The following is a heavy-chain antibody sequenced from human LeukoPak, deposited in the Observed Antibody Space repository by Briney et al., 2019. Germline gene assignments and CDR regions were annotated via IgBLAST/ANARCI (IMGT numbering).Heavy chain of an antibody. V-gene: IGHV4-59*01. CDR2: IYYSGST. CDR1: GGSISSYY. Sequence: SETLSLTCTVSGGSISSYYWSWIRQPPGKGLEWVGYIYYSGSTNYNPSLRSRVTISVDTSKNQFALKLSSVTAADTAVYYCARAFRMYALHNWFDPWGQGTLVTVSS. J-gene: IGHJ5*02. D-gene: IGHD2-8*01. CDR3: ARAFRMYALHNWFDP.